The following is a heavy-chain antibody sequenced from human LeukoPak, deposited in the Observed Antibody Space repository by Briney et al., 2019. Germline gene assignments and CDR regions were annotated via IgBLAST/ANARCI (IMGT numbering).Heavy chain of an antibody. J-gene: IGHJ4*02. CDR2: IYHSGST. CDR3: ARVEAAAGYFDY. Sequence: SGTLSLTCAVSGYSISSGYYWGWIRQPPGKGLEWIGSIYHSGSTYYNPSLKSRVTISVDTSKNQFSLKLSSVTAADTAVYYCARVEAAAGYFDYWGQGTLVTVSS. V-gene: IGHV4-38-2*01. D-gene: IGHD6-13*01. CDR1: GYSISSGYY.